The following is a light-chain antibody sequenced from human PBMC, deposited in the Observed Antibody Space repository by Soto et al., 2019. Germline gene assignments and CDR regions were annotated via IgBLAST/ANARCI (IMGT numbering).Light chain of an antibody. CDR2: DNN. Sequence: QSVLTQPPSVSAAPGQKVTISCSGSSSNIGNNFVSWYQQLPGTAPKVLIYDNNKRPSGIPDRFSGSKSGTSATLGITGLQTGDEADYYCGTWDSSVNAGVFGVGTKVTVL. CDR1: SSNIGNNF. J-gene: IGLJ2*01. CDR3: GTWDSSVNAGV. V-gene: IGLV1-51*01.